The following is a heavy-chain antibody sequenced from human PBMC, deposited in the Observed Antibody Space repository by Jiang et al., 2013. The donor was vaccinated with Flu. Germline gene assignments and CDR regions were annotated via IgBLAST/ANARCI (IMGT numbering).Heavy chain of an antibody. CDR2: IDPRSSYT. J-gene: IGHJ4*02. Sequence: SLKISCKGSGYPFTDYWITWVRQMPGRPGMDGRIDPRSSYTTNSPSFQGHVTFSVDQSINTAYLQWISLKAPDTAIYYCVRHALGASGWHYFDDWGQGTLVTVSS. V-gene: IGHV5-10-1*01. CDR3: VRHALGASGWHYFDD. D-gene: IGHD6-19*01. CDR1: GYPFTDYW.